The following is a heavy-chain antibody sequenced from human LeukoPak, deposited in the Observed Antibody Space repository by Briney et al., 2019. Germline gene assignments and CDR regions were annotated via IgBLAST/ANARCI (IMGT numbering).Heavy chain of an antibody. CDR1: GGSFSGYY. CDR2: INHSGST. CDR3: ATFDWVKNFDY. Sequence: PSETLSLTCAVYGGSFSGYYWSWIRQPPGKGLEWIGEINHSGSTNYNPSLKSRVTISVDTSKNQFSLKLSSVTAADTAVYYCATFDWVKNFDYWGQGTLVTVSS. D-gene: IGHD3-9*01. J-gene: IGHJ4*02. V-gene: IGHV4-34*01.